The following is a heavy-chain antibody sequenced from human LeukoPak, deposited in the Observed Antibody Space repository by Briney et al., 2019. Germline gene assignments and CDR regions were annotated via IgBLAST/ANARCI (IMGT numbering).Heavy chain of an antibody. D-gene: IGHD5-18*01. J-gene: IGHJ3*02. Sequence: SVKVSCKASGGTFSSYAISGVRQAPGQGLEWMGGIIPIFGTANYAQKFQGRVTITTDESTSTAYMELSSLRSEDTAVYYCASGVIRGYSYGGAFDIWGQGTMVTVSS. V-gene: IGHV1-69*05. CDR1: GGTFSSYA. CDR3: ASGVIRGYSYGGAFDI. CDR2: IIPIFGTA.